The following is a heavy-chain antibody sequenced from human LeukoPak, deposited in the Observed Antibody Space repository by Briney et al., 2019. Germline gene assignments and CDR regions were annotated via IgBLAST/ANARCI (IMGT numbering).Heavy chain of an antibody. CDR3: ARVTGYMIEDYFDY. V-gene: IGHV4-59*01. CDR1: GGSFSSYY. D-gene: IGHD3-22*01. CDR2: MYNSGST. J-gene: IGHJ4*02. Sequence: SETLSLTCAVYGGSFSSYYWSWIRQPPGKGLEWIGYMYNSGSTKYNPSLKSRVTISLDTSKNLLSLKLNSVTAADTAVYYCARVTGYMIEDYFDYWGQGTLVTVSS.